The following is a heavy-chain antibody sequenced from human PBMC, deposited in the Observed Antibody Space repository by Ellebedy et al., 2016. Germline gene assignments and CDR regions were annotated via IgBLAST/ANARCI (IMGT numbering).Heavy chain of an antibody. CDR1: GFTFNLAG. V-gene: IGHV3-21*01. CDR3: ARDGSEWSRDV. Sequence: GGSLRLXCAASGFTFNLAGMTWVRQGPGKGLEWVATIVFSGTAAYYSDSVKGRLIISRDNVKNLVFLQMNSLRVEDTGVYYCARDGSEWSRDVWGQGTLVTVSS. D-gene: IGHD3-3*01. J-gene: IGHJ4*02. CDR2: IVFSGTAA.